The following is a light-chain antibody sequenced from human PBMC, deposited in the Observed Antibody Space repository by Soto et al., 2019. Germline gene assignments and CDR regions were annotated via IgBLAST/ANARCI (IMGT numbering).Light chain of an antibody. V-gene: IGLV2-23*01. CDR1: SPDVGSYNF. CDR2: EGS. CDR3: CSYAGSSTYV. J-gene: IGLJ1*01. Sequence: HSVLTQPATVSGPSGQSITISCTGTSPDVGSYNFFSWYPQHPGKAPTLMLYEGSKRPSGVSNRFPGSKSGNTASLTISGLQAEDEADYYCCSYAGSSTYVFGTGTKVTVL.